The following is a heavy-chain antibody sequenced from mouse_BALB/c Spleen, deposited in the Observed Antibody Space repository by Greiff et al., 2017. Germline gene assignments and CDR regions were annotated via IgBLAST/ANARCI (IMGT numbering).Heavy chain of an antibody. D-gene: IGHD2-2*01. Sequence: EVKLMESGAELVRSGASVKLSCTASGFNIKDYYMHWVKQRPEQGLEWIGWIDPENGDTEYAPKFQGKATMTADTSSNTAYLQLSSLTSEDTAVYYCNAVYGYDGAWFAYWGQGTLVTVSA. CDR2: IDPENGDT. J-gene: IGHJ3*01. CDR1: GFNIKDYY. V-gene: IGHV14-4*02. CDR3: NAVYGYDGAWFAY.